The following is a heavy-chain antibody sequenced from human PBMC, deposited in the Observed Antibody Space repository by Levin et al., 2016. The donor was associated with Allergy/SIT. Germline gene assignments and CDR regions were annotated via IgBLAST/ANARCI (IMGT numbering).Heavy chain of an antibody. CDR2: IYYSGST. CDR3: ARDRHDILTGYHHLDY. CDR1: GGSISSGGYY. V-gene: IGHV4-31*03. D-gene: IGHD3-9*01. Sequence: SETLSLTCTVSGGSISSGGYYWSWIRQHPGKGLEWIGYIYYSGSTYYNPSLKSRVTISVDTSKNQFSLKLSSVTAADTAVYYCARDRHDILTGYHHLDYWGQGTLVTVSS. J-gene: IGHJ4*02.